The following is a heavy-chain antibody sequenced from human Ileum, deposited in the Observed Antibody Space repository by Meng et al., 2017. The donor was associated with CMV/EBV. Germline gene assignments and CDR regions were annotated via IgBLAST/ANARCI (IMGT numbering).Heavy chain of an antibody. CDR1: GFTFSSYW. J-gene: IGHJ5*02. D-gene: IGHD3-3*01. CDR2: IKQDGSEK. V-gene: IGHV3-7*01. Sequence: GESLKISCAASGFTFSSYWMSWVRQAPGKGLEWVANIKQDGSEKYYVDSVKGRFTISRDNAKNSLYLQMNSLRAEDTAVYYCATDSYYDFWSGYYTRPNWFDPWGQGTLVTVSS. CDR3: ATDSYYDFWSGYYTRPNWFDP.